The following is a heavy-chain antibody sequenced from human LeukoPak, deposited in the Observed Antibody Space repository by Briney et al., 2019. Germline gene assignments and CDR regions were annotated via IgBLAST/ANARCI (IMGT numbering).Heavy chain of an antibody. CDR2: IYSGGST. J-gene: IGHJ6*02. Sequence: GGSLRLSCAASGFTVSSNYMSWVRQAPGKGLEWVSVIYSGGSTYYADSVKGRFTISRDNSRNTLYLQMNSLRAEDTAVYYCARVRSQYYYYGMDVWGQGTTVTVSS. V-gene: IGHV3-53*01. CDR3: ARVRSQYYYYGMDV. CDR1: GFTVSSNY.